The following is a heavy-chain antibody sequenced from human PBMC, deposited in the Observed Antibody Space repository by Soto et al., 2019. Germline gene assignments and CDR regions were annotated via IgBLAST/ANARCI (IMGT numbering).Heavy chain of an antibody. Sequence: GASVKVSCKASGFTFTSSAVQWVRQARGQRLEWIGWIVVGSGNTNYAQKFQERVTITRDMSTSTAYMELSSLRSEDTAVYYCAAPRLQYYYDSSGYPTSWYFDLWGRGTLVTVSS. CDR3: AAPRLQYYYDSSGYPTSWYFDL. D-gene: IGHD3-22*01. CDR2: IVVGSGNT. CDR1: GFTFTSSA. J-gene: IGHJ2*01. V-gene: IGHV1-58*01.